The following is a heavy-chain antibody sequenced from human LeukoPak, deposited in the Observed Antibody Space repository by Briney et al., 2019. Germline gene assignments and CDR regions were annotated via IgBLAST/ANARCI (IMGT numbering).Heavy chain of an antibody. CDR1: GFTFSSYG. V-gene: IGHV3-33*06. CDR3: AKALGGNYYYYMDV. D-gene: IGHD3-16*01. J-gene: IGHJ6*03. Sequence: GGSLRLSCAASGFTFSSYGMHWVSQAPGKGLEWVAVIWYDGSNEYYADSVKGRFTISRDNSKNTLYLQMNSLRAEDTAVYYCAKALGGNYYYYMDVWGKGTTVTVSS. CDR2: IWYDGSNE.